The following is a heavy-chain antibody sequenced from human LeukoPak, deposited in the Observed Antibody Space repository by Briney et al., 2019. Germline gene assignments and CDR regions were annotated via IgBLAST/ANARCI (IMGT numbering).Heavy chain of an antibody. CDR1: GGSISSSNW. Sequence: SETLSLTCAVSGGSISSSNWWSWVRQPPGKGLEWIGEIYHSGSTNYNPSLKSRITISVDKSKNQFSLKLSSVTAADTAVYYCATGRATYSSSWYRTLDYWGQGTLVTVSS. V-gene: IGHV4-4*02. D-gene: IGHD6-13*01. CDR3: ATGRATYSSSWYRTLDY. CDR2: IYHSGST. J-gene: IGHJ4*02.